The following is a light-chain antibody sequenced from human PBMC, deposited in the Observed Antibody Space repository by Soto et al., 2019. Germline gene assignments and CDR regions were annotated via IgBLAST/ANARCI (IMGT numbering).Light chain of an antibody. CDR3: QQYGTSPQT. V-gene: IGKV3-20*01. Sequence: EIVLTQSPGTLSLSPGQRATLSCRASQSVSSNYLAWYQQKPGQAPRLLIHGASSRATAIPDRFSGSGSGIDFTLTTSRLEPEDFAMYYCQQYGTSPQTFGQGTKVDIK. CDR2: GAS. CDR1: QSVSSNY. J-gene: IGKJ2*01.